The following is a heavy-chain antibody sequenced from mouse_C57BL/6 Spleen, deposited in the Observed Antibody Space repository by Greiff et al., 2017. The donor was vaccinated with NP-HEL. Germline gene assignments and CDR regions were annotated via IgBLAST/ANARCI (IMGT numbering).Heavy chain of an antibody. Sequence: QVQLQQPGAELVKPGASVQLSCKASGYTFTSYWMHWVKQRPGQGLEWIGMIHTNSGSTNYNEKFKSKATLTVDKSSSTAYMQLSSLTSEDSTVYYCARFYYGFDYWGQGTTLTVSS. CDR1: GYTFTSYW. J-gene: IGHJ2*01. D-gene: IGHD2-1*01. CDR3: ARFYYGFDY. V-gene: IGHV1-64*01. CDR2: IHTNSGST.